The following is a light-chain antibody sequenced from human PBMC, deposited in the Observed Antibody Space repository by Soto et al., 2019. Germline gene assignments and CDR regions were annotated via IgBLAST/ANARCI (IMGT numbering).Light chain of an antibody. V-gene: IGKV3-15*01. J-gene: IGKJ4*01. Sequence: VLTQSPATLSVSPGERVTITCRASQGISSLLAWYQQKPGQAPRLLIHAASTWHTGVPARFSGSGSGTEFTLTINSLQPEDFAIYYCQPYNNWPLTFGGGTKV. CDR3: QPYNNWPLT. CDR1: QGISSL. CDR2: AAS.